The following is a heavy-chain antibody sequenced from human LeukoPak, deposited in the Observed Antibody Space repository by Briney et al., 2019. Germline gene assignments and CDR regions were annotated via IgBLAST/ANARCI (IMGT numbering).Heavy chain of an antibody. D-gene: IGHD3-10*01. V-gene: IGHV3-30*02. CDR3: AKGYYYYFDY. Sequence: GGSLRLSCAASGFTFSSYWMTWVRQAPGKGLEWVAFIRYDGSNKYYADSVKGRFTISRDNSKNTLYLQMNSLRAEDTAVYYCAKGYYYYFDYWGQGTLVTVSS. J-gene: IGHJ4*02. CDR2: IRYDGSNK. CDR1: GFTFSSYW.